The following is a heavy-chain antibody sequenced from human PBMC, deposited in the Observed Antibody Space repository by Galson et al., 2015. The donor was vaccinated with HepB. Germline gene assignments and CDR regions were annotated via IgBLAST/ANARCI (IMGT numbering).Heavy chain of an antibody. V-gene: IGHV3-33*01. CDR2: IWYDGSRK. J-gene: IGHJ4*02. Sequence: SLRLSCAVSGFIFSSYGIHWVRQAPGKGLEWVAVIWYDGSRKYYADSVKGRVTISRDDPKNTLYLQMNSLRAEDTAVYYCAREGGSYNFDYWGQGTLVTVSS. CDR1: GFIFSSYG. CDR3: AREGGSYNFDY. D-gene: IGHD1-26*01.